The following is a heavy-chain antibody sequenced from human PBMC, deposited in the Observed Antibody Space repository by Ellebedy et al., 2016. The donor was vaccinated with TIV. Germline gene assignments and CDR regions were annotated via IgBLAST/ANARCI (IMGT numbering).Heavy chain of an antibody. V-gene: IGHV3-74*01. CDR3: ARVKCTGGPCYPRGGFDN. CDR1: GFTFSTYW. CDR2: IDYDGINK. Sequence: GGSLRLSXEASGFTFSTYWMHWVRQAPGKGLVWVGRIDYDGINKYYADSVKGRFTVSRDNAKNTLYLEMNSLRAEDTAVYYCARVKCTGGPCYPRGGFDNWGQGTLVTVSS. D-gene: IGHD2-8*02. J-gene: IGHJ4*02.